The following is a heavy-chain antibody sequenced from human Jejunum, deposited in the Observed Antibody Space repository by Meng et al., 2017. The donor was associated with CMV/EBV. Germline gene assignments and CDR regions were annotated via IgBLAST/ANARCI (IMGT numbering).Heavy chain of an antibody. J-gene: IGHJ6*02. CDR3: SRVHPYYFGMDV. Sequence: AASGFTFSSYDMHWVRQTTGKGLEWVSAIGVAGDTYYIGSVKGRFTISRETAKNSLYLQMNSLRAGDTAVYYCSRVHPYYFGMDVWGQGTTVTVSS. V-gene: IGHV3-13*01. CDR2: IGVAGDT. CDR1: GFTFSSYD.